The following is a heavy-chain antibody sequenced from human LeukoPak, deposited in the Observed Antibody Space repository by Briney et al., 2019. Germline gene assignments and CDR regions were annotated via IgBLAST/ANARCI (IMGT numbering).Heavy chain of an antibody. V-gene: IGHV3-21*01. CDR3: ATDLILYPSIVELKSDY. CDR1: GFTFSSYS. J-gene: IGHJ4*02. CDR2: ISSSSYI. D-gene: IGHD6-6*01. Sequence: GGSLRLSCAASGFTFSSYSMNWVRQAPGKGLEWVSSISSSSYIYYADSVKGRFTISRDNAKNSLYLQMNSLRAEDTAVYYCATDLILYPSIVELKSDYWGQGTLVTVSS.